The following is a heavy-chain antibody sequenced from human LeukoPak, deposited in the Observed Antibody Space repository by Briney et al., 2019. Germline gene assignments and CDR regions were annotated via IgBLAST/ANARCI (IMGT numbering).Heavy chain of an antibody. CDR3: ARDYYDSSGLDY. V-gene: IGHV3-30*03. CDR1: GFTFSSYG. CDR2: ISYDGSNK. J-gene: IGHJ4*02. Sequence: GGSLRLSCAASGFTFSSYGMHWVRQAPGKGLEWVAVISYDGSNKYYADSVKGRFTISRDNSKNTLYLQMNSLRAEDTAVYYCARDYYDSSGLDYWGQGTLVTVSS. D-gene: IGHD3-22*01.